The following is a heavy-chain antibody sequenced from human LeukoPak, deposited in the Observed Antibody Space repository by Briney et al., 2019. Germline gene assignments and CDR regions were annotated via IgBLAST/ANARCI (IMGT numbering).Heavy chain of an antibody. V-gene: IGHV1-18*01. CDR3: ARAAAARYYYYYGMDV. CDR2: ISAYNGYT. Sequence: ASVKVSCKASGYTFTNYGISWVRQAPGQGLEWMGWISAYNGYTDYEQKLQFRVTMTTDTSTSTAYMELRSLRSDDTAVYYCARAAAARYYYYYGMDVWGQGTTVTVSS. J-gene: IGHJ6*02. D-gene: IGHD6-13*01. CDR1: GYTFTNYG.